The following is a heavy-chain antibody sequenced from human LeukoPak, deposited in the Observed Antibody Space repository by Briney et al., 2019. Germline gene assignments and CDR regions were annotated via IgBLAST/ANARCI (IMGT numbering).Heavy chain of an antibody. Sequence: GGSLRLSCAASGFTVSSNYMSWVRQAPGKGLEWVSVIYSGGSTYYADSVKGRFTISRDNSKNTLYLQMNSLRAKDTAVYYCARDRRPLAVAGYSAYYYGMDVWGQGTTVTVSS. CDR2: IYSGGST. CDR3: ARDRRPLAVAGYSAYYYGMDV. V-gene: IGHV3-66*01. D-gene: IGHD6-19*01. J-gene: IGHJ6*02. CDR1: GFTVSSNY.